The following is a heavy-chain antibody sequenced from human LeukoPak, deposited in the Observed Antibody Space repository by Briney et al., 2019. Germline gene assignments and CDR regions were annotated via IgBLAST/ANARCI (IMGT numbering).Heavy chain of an antibody. D-gene: IGHD3-22*01. J-gene: IGHJ3*02. CDR1: GYSFTSYW. CDR2: IYPGDSAT. V-gene: IGHV5-51*01. CDR3: ARHADSSGLGDAFDI. Sequence: PGESLKISCKASGYSFTSYWIAWVRQTPGKGLEWMGIIYPGDSATRYSPSFQGQVTISADKSISTAYLQWSSLKASDTAMYYCARHADSSGLGDAFDIWGHGTMVTVSS.